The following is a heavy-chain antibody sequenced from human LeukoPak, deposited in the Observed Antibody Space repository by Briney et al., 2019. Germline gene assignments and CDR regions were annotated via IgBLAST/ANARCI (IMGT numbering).Heavy chain of an antibody. Sequence: ASVKVSCKASGYTFTSYDINWVRQATGQGLKWMGWMNPNSGNTGYAQKFQGRVTMTRNTSISTAYMELSSLRSEDTAVYYCASLVGSSGYQSSWWASYYYYGMDVWGQGTTVTVSS. V-gene: IGHV1-8*01. J-gene: IGHJ6*02. D-gene: IGHD3-22*01. CDR1: GYTFTSYD. CDR3: ASLVGSSGYQSSWWASYYYYGMDV. CDR2: MNPNSGNT.